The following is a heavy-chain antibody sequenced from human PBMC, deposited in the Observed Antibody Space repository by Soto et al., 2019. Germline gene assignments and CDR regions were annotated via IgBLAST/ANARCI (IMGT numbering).Heavy chain of an antibody. CDR2: IYYSGST. V-gene: IGHV4-30-4*01. J-gene: IGHJ6*02. D-gene: IGHD3-3*01. Sequence: SETLSLTCTVSGGSISSGDYYWSWIRQPPGKGLEWIGYIYYSGSTYYNPSLKSRVTISVDTSKNQFSLKLSSVTAADTAVYYCARDRHYDFWSGPSPYYYYGKDVWGQGTTVTVSS. CDR1: GGSISSGDYY. CDR3: ARDRHYDFWSGPSPYYYYGKDV.